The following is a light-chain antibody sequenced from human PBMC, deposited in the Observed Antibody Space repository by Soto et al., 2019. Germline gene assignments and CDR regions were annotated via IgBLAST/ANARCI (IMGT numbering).Light chain of an antibody. CDR2: HTS. CDR1: TGAVTSGHY. V-gene: IGLV7-46*01. Sequence: QTVVTQEPSLTVSPGGTVTLTCGSNTGAVTSGHYPYWFQQKPGQAPRTLIYHTSNKHSWTPARFSGSLLGGKAALTLSGAQPEDEADYYCLLYYSGARVFGGGTKLTVL. J-gene: IGLJ2*01. CDR3: LLYYSGARV.